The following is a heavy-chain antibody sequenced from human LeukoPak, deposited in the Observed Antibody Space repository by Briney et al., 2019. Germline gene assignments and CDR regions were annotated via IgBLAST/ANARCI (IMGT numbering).Heavy chain of an antibody. CDR1: GGTFSSYA. CDR2: IIPIFGTA. Sequence: ASVKVSCKASGGTFSSYAISWVRQAPGQGLEWMGGIIPIFGTANYAQKFQGRVTITADESTSTAYMELSSLRSEDTAVYYCARVKGGGLNYYFDYWGQGTLVTVSS. V-gene: IGHV1-69*13. J-gene: IGHJ4*02. D-gene: IGHD3-16*01. CDR3: ARVKGGGLNYYFDY.